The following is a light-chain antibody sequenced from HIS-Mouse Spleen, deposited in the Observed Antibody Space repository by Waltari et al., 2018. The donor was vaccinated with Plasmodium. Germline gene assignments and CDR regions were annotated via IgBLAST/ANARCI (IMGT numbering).Light chain of an antibody. V-gene: IGKV1-13*02. CDR1: QGISSA. CDR3: QQFNSYPLT. J-gene: IGKJ4*01. CDR2: AAS. Sequence: AIQLTQSPSSLSASVGDRVTITCRASQGISSALAWYHQKPGKAPKLLIYAASSLESGVPSRFSGSGSGTDFTLTISSLQPEDFATYYCQQFNSYPLTFGGGTKVEIK.